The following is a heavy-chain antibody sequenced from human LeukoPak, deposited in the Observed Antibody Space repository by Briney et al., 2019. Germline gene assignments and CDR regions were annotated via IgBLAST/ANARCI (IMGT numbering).Heavy chain of an antibody. J-gene: IGHJ5*02. V-gene: IGHV4-4*07. Sequence: SETLSLTCTVSGDSISSYYWSWIRQPAGKGLEWIGRMYISGETNYNPSLKSRVTISVDRSKNQFSLKLSSVTAADTAVYYCARGRQVWWDPWGQGTLVTVSS. CDR1: GDSISSYY. D-gene: IGHD2-21*01. CDR3: ARGRQVWWDP. CDR2: MYISGET.